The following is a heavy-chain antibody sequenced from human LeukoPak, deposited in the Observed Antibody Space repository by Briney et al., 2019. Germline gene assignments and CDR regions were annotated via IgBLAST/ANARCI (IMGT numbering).Heavy chain of an antibody. CDR3: ARDGAHCGSANCYFDN. D-gene: IGHD2-2*01. J-gene: IGHJ4*02. Sequence: ASVKASCKASGYTFSNFDFSWVRQAPGQGLEWMARISTDNGNTDYAQKFQGRVTMTTDTSTNTAYMEMRSLTSDDTAVYYCARDGAHCGSANCYFDNWGQGTLVIVSS. CDR1: GYTFSNFD. V-gene: IGHV1-18*01. CDR2: ISTDNGNT.